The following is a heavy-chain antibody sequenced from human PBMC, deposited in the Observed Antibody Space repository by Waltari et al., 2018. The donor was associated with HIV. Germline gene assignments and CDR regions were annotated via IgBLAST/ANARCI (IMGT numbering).Heavy chain of an antibody. D-gene: IGHD2-15*01. J-gene: IGHJ6*02. Sequence: QVQLQESGSGLVKPSQTLSLTCTVSGGSISSGSYYWSWIRQPAGKGLEWIGRIYTSGSTNYNPSLKSRVTISVDTSKNQFSLKLSSVTAADTAVYYCARDSLGYCSGGSCYYGMDVWGQGTTVTVSS. V-gene: IGHV4-61*02. CDR3: ARDSLGYCSGGSCYYGMDV. CDR1: GGSISSGSYY. CDR2: IYTSGST.